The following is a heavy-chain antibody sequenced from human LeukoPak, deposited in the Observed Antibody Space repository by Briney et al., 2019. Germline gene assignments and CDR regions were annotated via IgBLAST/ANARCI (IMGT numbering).Heavy chain of an antibody. CDR1: GLTFSRYA. V-gene: IGHV3-30*02. CDR3: AKDLGDGYASDY. Sequence: GGSLRLSCAASGLTFSRYAMHWVRQAPGKGLEWVAFIRYDGSNKYYADSVKGRFTISRDNSKNTLYLQMNSLRAEDTAVYYCAKDLGDGYASDYWGQGTLVTVSS. J-gene: IGHJ4*02. D-gene: IGHD5-24*01. CDR2: IRYDGSNK.